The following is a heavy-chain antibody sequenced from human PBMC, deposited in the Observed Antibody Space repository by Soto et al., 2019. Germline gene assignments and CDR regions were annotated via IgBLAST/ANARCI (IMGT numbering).Heavy chain of an antibody. CDR1: GFTFSSYA. CDR3: AKSYSSNWYDYFDY. Sequence: GGSLRLSCAASGFTFSSYAMSWVRQAPGKGLAWVSAFSGGGGSTYYADSVKGRFSISRDNSKNKLYLQMNSLRAEDTAVYFCAKSYSSNWYDYFDYWGQGIVVTVSS. J-gene: IGHJ4*02. CDR2: FSGGGGST. V-gene: IGHV3-23*01. D-gene: IGHD6-13*01.